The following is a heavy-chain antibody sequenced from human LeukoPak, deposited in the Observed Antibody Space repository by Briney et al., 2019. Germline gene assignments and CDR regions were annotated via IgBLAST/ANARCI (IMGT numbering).Heavy chain of an antibody. Sequence: GGSLRLSCAASGFTFSSCAMSWVRQAPGKGLEWVSAISGSGGSTYYADSVKGRFTISRDNAKNSLYLQINSLRAEDTAVYYCARGSVVAATLDYWGQGTLVTVSS. CDR1: GFTFSSCA. D-gene: IGHD2-15*01. CDR2: ISGSGGST. CDR3: ARGSVVAATLDY. V-gene: IGHV3-23*01. J-gene: IGHJ4*02.